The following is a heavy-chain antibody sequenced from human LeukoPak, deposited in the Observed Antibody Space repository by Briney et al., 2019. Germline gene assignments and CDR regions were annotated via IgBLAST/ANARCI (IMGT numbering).Heavy chain of an antibody. D-gene: IGHD5-24*01. V-gene: IGHV1-2*02. Sequence: ASVKVSCKASGYTFTSYYMHWVRQAPGQGLEWMGWINPNSGGTNYAQKFQGRVTMTRDTSISTAYMELSRLRSDDTAVYYCAREGEMATPPHYWGQGTLVTVSS. CDR2: INPNSGGT. CDR3: AREGEMATPPHY. J-gene: IGHJ4*02. CDR1: GYTFTSYY.